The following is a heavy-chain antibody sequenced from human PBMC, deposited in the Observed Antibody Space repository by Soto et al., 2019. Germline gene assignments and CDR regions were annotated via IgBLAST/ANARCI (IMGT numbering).Heavy chain of an antibody. CDR3: AGGGPAAIYYYYGMDV. J-gene: IGHJ6*02. Sequence: SETMSLTCNVSGGSISSRSYHWGWIRQPPGKGLEWIGSIYYSGSTYYTPSLKSRVTISVDTPKNQYSLKLSSVTAADTAVYYCAGGGPAAIYYYYGMDVWGQGTTVTVSS. V-gene: IGHV4-39*01. CDR1: GGSISSRSYH. D-gene: IGHD2-2*01. CDR2: IYYSGST.